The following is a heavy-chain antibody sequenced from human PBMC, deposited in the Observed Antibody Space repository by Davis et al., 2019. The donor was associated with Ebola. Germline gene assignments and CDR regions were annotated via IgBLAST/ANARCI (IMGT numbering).Heavy chain of an antibody. Sequence: PGGSLRLSCAASGFTFSSYWMTWVRQAPGKGLEWVANIKQDGSEKYYVDSVKGRFTISRDNAKNSLYLQMNSLRAEDTAVYYCATRITDPPYYYYGLDVWGQGTTVTVSS. D-gene: IGHD1-14*01. V-gene: IGHV3-7*01. CDR2: IKQDGSEK. J-gene: IGHJ6*02. CDR3: ATRITDPPYYYYGLDV. CDR1: GFTFSSYW.